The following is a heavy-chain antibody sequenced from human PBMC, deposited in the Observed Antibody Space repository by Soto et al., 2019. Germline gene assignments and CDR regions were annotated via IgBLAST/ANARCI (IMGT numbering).Heavy chain of an antibody. J-gene: IGHJ2*01. Sequence: QVQLVQSGAEVKKPGSSVKVSCKASGGTFSSYAISWGRQAPGQGLEWMGGIIPIFGTANYAQKFQGRVTITADESTSTAYLELRRLRSEDTAGYYCARDNSALYCTYGVCLDYFYFDLWGRGTLVTVSS. CDR1: GGTFSSYA. V-gene: IGHV1-69*01. CDR3: ARDNSALYCTYGVCLDYFYFDL. D-gene: IGHD2-8*01. CDR2: IIPIFGTA.